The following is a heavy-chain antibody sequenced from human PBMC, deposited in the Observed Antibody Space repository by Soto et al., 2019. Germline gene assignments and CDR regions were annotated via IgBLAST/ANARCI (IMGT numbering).Heavy chain of an antibody. CDR1: GFTFSSYS. D-gene: IGHD6-19*01. J-gene: IGHJ4*02. V-gene: IGHV3-21*01. Sequence: GGSLRLSCAASGFTFSSYSMNWVRQAPGKGLEWVSSISSSSSYIYYADSVKGRFTISRDNAKNSLYLQMNSLRAEDTAVYYCASEHSSGWRYFDYWGQGTLVTVS. CDR3: ASEHSSGWRYFDY. CDR2: ISSSSSYI.